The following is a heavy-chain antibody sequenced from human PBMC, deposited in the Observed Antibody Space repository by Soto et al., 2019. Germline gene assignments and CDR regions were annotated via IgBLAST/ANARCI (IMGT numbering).Heavy chain of an antibody. Sequence: QVQLQQWGAGLLKPSETLSLTCAVYGGSFSGYYWSWIRQPPGKGLEWIGEINHSGSTNYNPSLKSRVTISVDTSKNPFSLKLSSVTAADTAVYYCARLRQLGLVYLGHVTLVTVSS. V-gene: IGHV4-34*01. CDR1: GGSFSGYY. CDR2: INHSGST. J-gene: IGHJ4*01. D-gene: IGHD6-6*01. CDR3: ARLRQLGLVY.